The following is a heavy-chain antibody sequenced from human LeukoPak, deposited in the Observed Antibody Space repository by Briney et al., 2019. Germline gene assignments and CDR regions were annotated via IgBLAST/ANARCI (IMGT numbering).Heavy chain of an antibody. J-gene: IGHJ4*02. CDR1: GGTFSSYT. V-gene: IGHV1-69*02. CDR3: AIDCSSTSCYQGNVY. Sequence: SVKVSCKASGGTFSSYTISWGRQAPGQGLEWMGRIIPILGIANYAQKFQGRVTITADKSTSTAYMELSSLRSEDTAVYYCAIDCSSTSCYQGNVYWGQGTLVTVSS. D-gene: IGHD2-2*01. CDR2: IIPILGIA.